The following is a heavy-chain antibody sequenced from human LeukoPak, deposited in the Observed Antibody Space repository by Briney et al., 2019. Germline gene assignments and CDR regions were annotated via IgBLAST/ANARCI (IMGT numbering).Heavy chain of an antibody. J-gene: IGHJ4*02. CDR2: INHSGST. Sequence: SETLSLTCAVYGGSFSGYYWSWIRQPPGKGLEWIGEINHSGSTNYNPSLKSRVTISVDTSKNQFSLMLSSVTAADTAVYYCAREEPMAIDYWGQGTLVTVSS. D-gene: IGHD5-24*01. CDR3: AREEPMAIDY. V-gene: IGHV4-34*01. CDR1: GGSFSGYY.